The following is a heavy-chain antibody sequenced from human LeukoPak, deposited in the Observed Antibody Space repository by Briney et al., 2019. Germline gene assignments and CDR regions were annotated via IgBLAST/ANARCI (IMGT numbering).Heavy chain of an antibody. V-gene: IGHV3-23*01. D-gene: IGHD5-24*01. CDR1: GSTFTNYA. CDR2: ISVSGGGT. Sequence: PGGSLRLSCAASGSTFTNYAMNWVRQAPGKGLEWVSGISVSGGGTYYADSVKGRFTISRDNSKNTLYLQMNSLRAEDTAVYYCAPRRETYSFFDYWGQGTLVTVSS. J-gene: IGHJ4*02. CDR3: APRRETYSFFDY.